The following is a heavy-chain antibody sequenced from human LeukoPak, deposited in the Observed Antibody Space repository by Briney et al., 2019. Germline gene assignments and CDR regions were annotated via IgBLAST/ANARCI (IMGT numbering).Heavy chain of an antibody. CDR2: IYSSGNT. CDR1: GDTISGSY. CDR3: ARGGSGGGATSLDY. Sequence: SETLSLTCTVSGDTISGSYWGWLRQPPGKGLEWIGYIYSSGNTKYNPSLKTRVIISVDTTRNQFSLNLNSVTAADTAVYYCARGGSGGGATSLDYWGPGTLVTVSS. D-gene: IGHD2-15*01. J-gene: IGHJ4*02. V-gene: IGHV4-59*01.